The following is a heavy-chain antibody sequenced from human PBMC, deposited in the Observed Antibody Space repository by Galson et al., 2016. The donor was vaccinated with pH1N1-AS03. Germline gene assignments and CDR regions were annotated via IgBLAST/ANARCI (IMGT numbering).Heavy chain of an antibody. CDR1: GGSFSGYY. CDR2: INHSGST. J-gene: IGHJ3*02. Sequence: SETLSLTCAVYGGSFSGYYWSWIRQPPGKGLEWIGEINHSGSTNYNPSLKSRVTMSVDTSKNQFSLKLSSVTAADTAVYYCASPSMPLHAFEIWGQGTLVTVSS. CDR3: ASPSMPLHAFEI. D-gene: IGHD2-2*01. V-gene: IGHV4-34*01.